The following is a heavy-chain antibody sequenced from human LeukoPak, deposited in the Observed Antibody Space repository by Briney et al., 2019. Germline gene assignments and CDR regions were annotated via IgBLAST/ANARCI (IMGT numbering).Heavy chain of an antibody. CDR3: ARDELLWFGELLSRYFDY. J-gene: IGHJ4*02. CDR1: GFTFSSYG. V-gene: IGHV3-30*03. Sequence: GGSLRLSCAAPGFTFSSYGTHWVRQAPGKGLEWVAVISYDGSNKYYVDSVKGRFTISRDNAKNSLYLQMNSLRAEDTAVYYCARDELLWFGELLSRYFDYWGQGTLVTVSS. D-gene: IGHD3-10*01. CDR2: ISYDGSNK.